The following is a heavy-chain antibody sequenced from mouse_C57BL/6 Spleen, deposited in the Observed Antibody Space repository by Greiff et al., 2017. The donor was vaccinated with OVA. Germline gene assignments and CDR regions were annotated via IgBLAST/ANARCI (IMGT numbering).Heavy chain of an antibody. V-gene: IGHV1-69*01. Sequence: VQLQQPGAELVMPGASVKLSCKASGYTFTSYWMHWVKQRPGQGLEWIGEIDPSDSYTKYNQKFKGKSTLTVDKSSSTAYMRLSCLTSEDSAVYYCASRHYYGLDYWGQGTTLTVSS. D-gene: IGHD1-1*01. CDR1: GYTFTSYW. CDR3: ASRHYYGLDY. J-gene: IGHJ2*01. CDR2: IDPSDSYT.